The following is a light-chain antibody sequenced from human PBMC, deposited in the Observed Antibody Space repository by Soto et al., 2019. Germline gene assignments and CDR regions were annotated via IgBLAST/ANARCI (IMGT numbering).Light chain of an antibody. CDR3: QQRSNWPPWT. Sequence: EIVLTQSPAILSLSPGERATLSCRASQSVSAYLAWYQQRPGRAPRLLIYDVSIRAPGIPARFSGGGSGTDFTLTISSLEPEDFAVYYCQQRSNWPPWTFGQGTKVDIK. V-gene: IGKV3-11*01. J-gene: IGKJ1*01. CDR2: DVS. CDR1: QSVSAY.